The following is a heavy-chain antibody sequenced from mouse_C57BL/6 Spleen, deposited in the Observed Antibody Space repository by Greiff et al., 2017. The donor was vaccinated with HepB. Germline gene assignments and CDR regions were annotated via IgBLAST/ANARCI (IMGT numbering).Heavy chain of an antibody. CDR2: IYPGDGDT. CDR1: GYAFSSYW. D-gene: IGHD1-1*01. CDR3: ARCPPVYYYGSSLCYFDY. Sequence: QVQLQQSGAELVKPGASVKISCKASGYAFSSYWMNWVKQRPGKGLEWIGQIYPGDGDTNYNGKFKGKATLTADKSSSTAYMQLSSLTSEDSAVYFCARCPPVYYYGSSLCYFDYWGQGTTLTVSS. V-gene: IGHV1-80*01. J-gene: IGHJ2*01.